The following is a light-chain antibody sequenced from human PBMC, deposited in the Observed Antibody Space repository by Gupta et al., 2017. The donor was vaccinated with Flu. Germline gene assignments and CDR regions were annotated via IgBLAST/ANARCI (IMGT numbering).Light chain of an antibody. CDR2: EDY. CDR3: QSDESSNHVV. CDR1: SGSIASNY. Sequence: NSMLTQAHSVSESPGQTVTISCTRSSGSIASNYVQWYQQHPGSSPTLVIYEDYQRPSGVADRFSASIDTPSNAASLSISGLKTEDEADYYCQSDESSNHVVFGGGTKLSVL. J-gene: IGLJ3*02. V-gene: IGLV6-57*01.